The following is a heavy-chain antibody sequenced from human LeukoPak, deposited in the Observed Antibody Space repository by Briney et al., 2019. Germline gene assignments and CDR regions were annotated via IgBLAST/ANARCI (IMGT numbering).Heavy chain of an antibody. CDR2: IIPILGIS. Sequence: EXXXRIIPILGISNYAQKFHCRVTITADKSTSTAYMELSSLRSEDTAVYYCASLRYFDWLSDGDAFDIWGQGTMVTVSS. D-gene: IGHD3-9*01. J-gene: IGHJ3*02. V-gene: IGHV1-69*02. CDR3: ASLRYFDWLSDGDAFDI.